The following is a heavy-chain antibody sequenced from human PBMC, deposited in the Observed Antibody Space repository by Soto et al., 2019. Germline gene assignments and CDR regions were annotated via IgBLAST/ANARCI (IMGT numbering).Heavy chain of an antibody. CDR1: GFTFSSYW. Sequence: GGSLRLSCAASGFTFSSYWMSWVRQAPGKGLEWVANIKQDGSEKYYVDSVKGRFTISRDNAKNSLYLQMNSLRAEDTAVYYCARVRHSSSWYVSDFDYWGQGTLVTVSS. D-gene: IGHD6-13*01. CDR2: IKQDGSEK. J-gene: IGHJ4*02. CDR3: ARVRHSSSWYVSDFDY. V-gene: IGHV3-7*01.